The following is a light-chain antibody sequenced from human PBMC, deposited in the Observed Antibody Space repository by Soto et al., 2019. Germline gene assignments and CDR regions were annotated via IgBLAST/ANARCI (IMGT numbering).Light chain of an antibody. CDR3: SSYTPSGTPV. J-gene: IGLJ3*02. CDR1: SSDVGGYNY. V-gene: IGLV2-14*01. Sequence: QSALTQPASVSGSPGQSITISCTGTSSDVGGYNYLSWYQQHPGKAPRVMIYEVSNRPSGVSNRFSGSQSGNTASLTISGLQAEDEADYFCSSYTPSGTPVFGGGTKVTVL. CDR2: EVS.